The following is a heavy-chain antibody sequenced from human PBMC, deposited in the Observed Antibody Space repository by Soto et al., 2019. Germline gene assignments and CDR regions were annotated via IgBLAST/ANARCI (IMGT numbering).Heavy chain of an antibody. Sequence: ASVKVSCKASGGTFSSYAISWGRQAPGQGLEWLGGILPILAIANYAQKFQGRVTITADKSTSTAYMELNRLRSEDTAVYYCARVSCSSTSCFPGAYNWFDPWGQGTLVTVSS. V-gene: IGHV1-69*10. CDR3: ARVSCSSTSCFPGAYNWFDP. CDR1: GGTFSSYA. J-gene: IGHJ5*02. CDR2: ILPILAIA. D-gene: IGHD2-2*01.